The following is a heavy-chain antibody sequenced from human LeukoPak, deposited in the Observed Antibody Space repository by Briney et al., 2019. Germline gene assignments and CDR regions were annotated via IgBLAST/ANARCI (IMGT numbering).Heavy chain of an antibody. CDR1: GFTFSSHG. V-gene: IGHV3-30*18. CDR2: ISYDGSNQ. D-gene: IGHD6-19*01. CDR3: AKDRVVAGHGEVDY. Sequence: SGGSLRLSCAASGFTFSSHGMHWVRQAPGKGLEWVAVISYDGSNQYYVDSVKGRFTISRDNSKNTLYLQMNSLRTEDTAVYYCAKDRVVAGHGEVDYWGQGTLVTVSS. J-gene: IGHJ4*02.